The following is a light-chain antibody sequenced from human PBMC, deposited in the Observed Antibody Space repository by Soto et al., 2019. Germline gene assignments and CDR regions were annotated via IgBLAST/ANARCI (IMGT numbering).Light chain of an antibody. V-gene: IGKV3-11*01. CDR2: DAS. Sequence: ENVLTQSPATLSLSPGERATLSCRASQSVSSYLAWYQQKPGQAPRLLISDASNRATGIPARFSGSGSGTDFTLTISSLEPEDFAVYYCQQRSNWPLTFGGGTKV. J-gene: IGKJ4*01. CDR1: QSVSSY. CDR3: QQRSNWPLT.